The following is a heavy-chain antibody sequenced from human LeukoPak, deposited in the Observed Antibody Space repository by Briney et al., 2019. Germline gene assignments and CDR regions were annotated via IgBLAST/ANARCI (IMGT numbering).Heavy chain of an antibody. CDR3: ARDPTGYCSSTSCSDAFDI. V-gene: IGHV1-69*06. D-gene: IGHD2-2*01. CDR2: IIPIFGTA. Sequence: ASVKVSCKASGGTFSSCAISWVRQAPGQGLEWMGGIIPIFGTANYAQKFQGRVTITADKSTSTAYMELSSLRSEDTAVYYCARDPTGYCSSTSCSDAFDIWGQGTMVTVSS. J-gene: IGHJ3*02. CDR1: GGTFSSCA.